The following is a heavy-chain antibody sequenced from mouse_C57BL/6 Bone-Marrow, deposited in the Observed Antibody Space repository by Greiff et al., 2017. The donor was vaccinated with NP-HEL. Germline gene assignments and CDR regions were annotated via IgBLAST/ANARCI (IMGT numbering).Heavy chain of an antibody. J-gene: IGHJ1*03. CDR2: IYPSSGNT. V-gene: IGHV1-81*01. CDR3: GGEPHCYGSPLWDFEV. D-gene: IGHD1-1*01. CDR1: GYTFTSYG. Sequence: VQLVESGAELARPGASVKLSCKASGYTFTSYGISWVKQRPGQGLEWIGEIYPSSGNTYYHEKFKGKATLPADKSSSTPYLELRSLTSEDSAVYFCGGEPHCYGSPLWDFEVWGTGTTVTVAS.